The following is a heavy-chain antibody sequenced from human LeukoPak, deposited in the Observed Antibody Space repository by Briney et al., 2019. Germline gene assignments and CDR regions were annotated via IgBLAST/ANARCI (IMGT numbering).Heavy chain of an antibody. CDR3: ARGRDSSGYYRDLKREFDY. CDR2: IIPIFGTA. D-gene: IGHD3-22*01. Sequence: GASVKVSCKASGGTFSSYAISWVRQAPGQGLEWMGGIIPIFGTANYAQKFQGRVTITADESTSTAYMELSSLRSEDTAVYYCARGRDSSGYYRDLKREFDYWGQGTLVTVSS. CDR1: GGTFSSYA. V-gene: IGHV1-69*13. J-gene: IGHJ4*02.